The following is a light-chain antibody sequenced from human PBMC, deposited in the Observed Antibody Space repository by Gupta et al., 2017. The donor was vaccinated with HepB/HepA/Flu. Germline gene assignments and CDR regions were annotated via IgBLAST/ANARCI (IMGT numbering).Light chain of an antibody. CDR2: WAS. J-gene: IGKJ2*04. Sequence: DIVMTQSPASLAVSLGERAAINCKSSQSVLHSSNHNNYLAWYQQRPGQPPKLLLYWASTRESGVPDRFSGSGSGTDFTLTISSLQAEDVAVYYCQQYYSSPCSFGQGTKLEIK. CDR3: QQYYSSPCS. CDR1: QSVLHSSNHNNY. V-gene: IGKV4-1*01.